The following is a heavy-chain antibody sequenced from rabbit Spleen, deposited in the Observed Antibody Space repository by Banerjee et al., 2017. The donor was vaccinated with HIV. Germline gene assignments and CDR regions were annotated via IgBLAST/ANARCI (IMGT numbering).Heavy chain of an antibody. Sequence: QEQLEESGGGLVKPEGSLTLTCKASGVSLNDKDVMCWVRQAPGKGLEWIACINIVTGKSVYASWAKGRIIMSRTSSTTVTLQMTSLTAADTATYFCARDTASSFSSYGMDLWGPGTLVTVS. D-gene: IGHD8-1*01. J-gene: IGHJ6*01. V-gene: IGHV1S45*01. CDR1: GVSLNDKDV. CDR3: ARDTASSFSSYGMDL. CDR2: INIVTGKS.